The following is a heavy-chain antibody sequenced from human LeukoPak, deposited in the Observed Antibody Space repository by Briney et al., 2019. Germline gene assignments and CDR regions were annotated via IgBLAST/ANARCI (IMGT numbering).Heavy chain of an antibody. CDR3: ATAQYYYDSSGYYYFDY. D-gene: IGHD3-22*01. CDR2: VDPEDGET. V-gene: IGHV1-69-2*01. J-gene: IGHJ4*02. CDR1: GYTFTDYY. Sequence: ASVKVSCKVSGYTFTDYYMHWVQQAPGKGLEWMGLVDPEDGETIYAEKFQGRVAITADTSTDTAYMELSSLRSEDTAVYYCATAQYYYDSSGYYYFDYWGQGTLVTVSS.